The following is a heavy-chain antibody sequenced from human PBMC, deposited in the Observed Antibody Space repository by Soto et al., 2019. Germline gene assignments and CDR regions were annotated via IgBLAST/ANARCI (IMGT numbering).Heavy chain of an antibody. CDR2: ISDSGATK. D-gene: IGHD2-15*01. V-gene: IGHV3-48*02. CDR3: ARCSRNSCYSYGVDV. J-gene: IGHJ6*02. Sequence: PGGSLRLSCAASGFTFSNCGMNWVRQNPGKGLEWVSYISDSGATKHYADSVKGRFTISRDNGKDSLYLQMNSLRDEDTAVYFCARCSRNSCYSYGVDVWGQGATVTVSS. CDR1: GFTFSNCG.